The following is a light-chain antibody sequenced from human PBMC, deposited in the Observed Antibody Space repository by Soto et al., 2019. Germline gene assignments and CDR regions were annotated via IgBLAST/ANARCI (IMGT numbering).Light chain of an antibody. CDR3: QQYNRWPRA. J-gene: IGKJ4*02. CDR1: QSVSSN. V-gene: IGKV3-15*01. Sequence: EIVMTRSPVTLSVSPGERTTLSCRASQSVSSNLAWYQQRPGQAPRLLIYDASTRATGIPSRFSGSGSGTEFTLTISSLQSEDFAVYYCQQYNRWPRAFGGGTKVDIK. CDR2: DAS.